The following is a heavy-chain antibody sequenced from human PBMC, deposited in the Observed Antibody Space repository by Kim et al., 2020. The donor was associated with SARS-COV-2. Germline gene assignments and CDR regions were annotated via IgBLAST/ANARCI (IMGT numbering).Heavy chain of an antibody. D-gene: IGHD1-1*01. CDR2: ISKDESRE. CDR3: TRGIGWQQLGDY. CDR1: GFTFSIYS. Sequence: GGSLRLSCAASGFTFSIYSMHWVRQAPGKGLEWVAVISKDESREYYADSVKGRFTISRDNSKNTLYLQMNSLRDEDTAVYYCTRGIGWQQLGDYWGQGTLVTVSS. J-gene: IGHJ4*02. V-gene: IGHV3-30-3*01.